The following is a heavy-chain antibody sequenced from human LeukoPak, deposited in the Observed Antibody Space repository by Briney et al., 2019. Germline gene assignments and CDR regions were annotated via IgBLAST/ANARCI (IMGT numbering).Heavy chain of an antibody. D-gene: IGHD2-2*02. CDR3: ARDPRFQGYCSSTSCYMAPDWYFDL. CDR1: GYTFTSYG. CDR2: INAANGNT. V-gene: IGHV1-3*01. Sequence: ASVKVSCKASGYTFTSYGMHWVRQAPGQRLEWMGWINAANGNTKYSQKFQGGVTITRDTSASTAYMELSSLRSEDTAVYYCARDPRFQGYCSSTSCYMAPDWYFDLWGRGTLVTVSS. J-gene: IGHJ2*01.